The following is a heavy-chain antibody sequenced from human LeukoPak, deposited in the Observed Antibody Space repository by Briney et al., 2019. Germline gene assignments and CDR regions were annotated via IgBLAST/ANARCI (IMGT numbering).Heavy chain of an antibody. CDR1: GFTFSTYW. Sequence: GSLRLSCAASGFTFSTYWMSWVRQAPGKGLEWVANIKQDGREKYYLDSVKDRFTISRDNAENSVYLQMNSLRAEDSAVYYCARALPGGSGYFDFWGRGTRVTVSS. CDR3: ARALPGGSGYFDF. CDR2: IKQDGREK. J-gene: IGHJ4*02. D-gene: IGHD2-15*01. V-gene: IGHV3-7*04.